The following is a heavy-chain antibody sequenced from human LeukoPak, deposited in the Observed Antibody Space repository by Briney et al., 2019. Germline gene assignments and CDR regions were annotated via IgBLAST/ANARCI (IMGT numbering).Heavy chain of an antibody. CDR2: IYYSGST. J-gene: IGHJ3*02. CDR3: ARAYYYDSSGYYLDAFDI. CDR1: GGSISSYY. V-gene: IGHV4-59*01. D-gene: IGHD3-22*01. Sequence: PSETLSLTCTVSGGSISSYYWSWIRQPPGKGLEWIGYIYYSGSTNYNPSLKSRVTISVDTSKNQFSLKLISVTAADTAVYYCARAYYYDSSGYYLDAFDIWGQGTMVTVSS.